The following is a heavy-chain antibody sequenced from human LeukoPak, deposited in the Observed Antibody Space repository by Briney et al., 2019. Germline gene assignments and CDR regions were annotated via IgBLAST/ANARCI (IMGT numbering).Heavy chain of an antibody. D-gene: IGHD3-22*01. CDR3: ARDMSDYDSSGYDN. CDR1: GFTFSDYY. CDR2: ISSSGSTI. V-gene: IGHV3-11*01. Sequence: KSGGSLRLSCAASGFTFSDYYMSWIRQAPGRGLEWVSYISSSGSTIYYADSVKGRFTISRDNAKNSLYLQINSLRAEDTAVYYCARDMSDYDSSGYDNWGQGTLVTVSS. J-gene: IGHJ4*02.